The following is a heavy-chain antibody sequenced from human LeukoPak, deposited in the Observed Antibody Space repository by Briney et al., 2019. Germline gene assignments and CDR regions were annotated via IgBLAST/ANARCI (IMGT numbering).Heavy chain of an antibody. Sequence: PSQTLSLTCGISGDSVSSDSAIWNWIRQSPSRGLEWLGRTYYRSKWYNDYAKSVKSRIAINPDTSKNQVSLQLSSVTPEDTAVYYCTKDPHGDYGISYWGQGTLVTVSS. D-gene: IGHD4-17*01. CDR2: TYYRSKWYN. CDR3: TKDPHGDYGISY. J-gene: IGHJ4*02. CDR1: GDSVSSDSAI. V-gene: IGHV6-1*01.